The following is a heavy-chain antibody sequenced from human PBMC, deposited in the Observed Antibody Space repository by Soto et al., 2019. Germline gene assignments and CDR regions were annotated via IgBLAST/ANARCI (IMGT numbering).Heavy chain of an antibody. J-gene: IGHJ6*02. V-gene: IGHV4-31*03. CDR2: IYYSGST. Sequence: SETLSLTCTVSGGSISSGGYYWSWIRQHPGKGLEWIGYIYYSGSTYYNPSLKSRVTISVDTSKNQFSLKLSSVTAADTAVYYCARVHGDYGYYYYGMDVWGQGTTVTVSS. CDR3: ARVHGDYGYYYYGMDV. D-gene: IGHD4-17*01. CDR1: GGSISSGGYY.